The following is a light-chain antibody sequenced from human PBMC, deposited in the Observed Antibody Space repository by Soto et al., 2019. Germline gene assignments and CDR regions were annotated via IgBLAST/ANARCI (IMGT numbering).Light chain of an antibody. Sequence: DILMTQSPSTLSASVGDTVTITCRASESIDNWFAWYQQKPGKAPKLLIFAASTLVRGVPSRFSGRGSGTEFTLTISSLQADDYATFYCQQYHTDWTFGQGTKVEIK. CDR3: QQYHTDWT. V-gene: IGKV1-5*01. CDR2: AAS. J-gene: IGKJ1*01. CDR1: ESIDNW.